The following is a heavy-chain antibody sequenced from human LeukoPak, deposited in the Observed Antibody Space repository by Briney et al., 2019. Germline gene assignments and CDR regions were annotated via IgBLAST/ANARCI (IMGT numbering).Heavy chain of an antibody. CDR2: MKVDGTDI. D-gene: IGHD3-3*01. J-gene: IGHJ3*02. CDR3: ARGDTIFGVAPSAFDI. V-gene: IGHV3-7*01. CDR1: GFTFTNDF. Sequence: GGSLRLSCAASGFTFTNDFMTWVRQAPGKGLEWVANMKVDGTDIHYVDSVKGRFTISRDIAKNSLYLQMNSLRAEDTAVCYCARGDTIFGVAPSAFDIWGQGTMVTVSS.